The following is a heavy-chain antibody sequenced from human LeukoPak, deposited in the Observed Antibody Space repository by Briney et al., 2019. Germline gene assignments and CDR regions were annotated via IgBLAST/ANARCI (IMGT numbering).Heavy chain of an antibody. Sequence: GGSLRLSCAASGFTFSSYEMNWVRQAPGKGLEWVSYISSSGSTIYYADSVKGRFTISRDNAKNSLYLQMNSLRAEDTAVYYCASPSLGIAVAGLDYRGQGTLVTVSS. CDR2: ISSSGSTI. CDR1: GFTFSSYE. D-gene: IGHD6-19*01. CDR3: ASPSLGIAVAGLDY. J-gene: IGHJ4*02. V-gene: IGHV3-48*03.